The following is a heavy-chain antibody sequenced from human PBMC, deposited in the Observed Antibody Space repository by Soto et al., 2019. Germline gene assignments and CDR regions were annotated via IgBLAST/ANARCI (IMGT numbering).Heavy chain of an antibody. V-gene: IGHV5-10-1*01. CDR1: GYSFAVYW. J-gene: IGHJ4*02. CDR3: ARQIYDSDTGPNFQYYFDS. D-gene: IGHD3-22*01. CDR2: IDPSDSQT. Sequence: GESLKISCKGSGYSFAVYWITWVLQKPWKGLEWMGRIDPSDSQTYYSPSFRGHVTISVTKSITTVFLQWSSLRASDTAMYYRARQIYDSDTGPNFQYYFDSWGQGTPVTVSS.